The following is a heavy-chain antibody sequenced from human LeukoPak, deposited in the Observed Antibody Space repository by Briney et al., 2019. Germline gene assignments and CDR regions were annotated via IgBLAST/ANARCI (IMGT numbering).Heavy chain of an antibody. CDR2: INTNTGNP. D-gene: IGHD6-13*01. J-gene: IGHJ5*02. CDR3: ARVGSAFQQLKSNWFDP. Sequence: ASVKVSCKASGYTFTSYAMNWVRQAPGQGLEWMGWINTNTGNPTYAQGFTGRFVFSLDTSVSTAYLQISSLKAEDTAVYYCARVGSAFQQLKSNWFDPWGQGTLVTVSS. V-gene: IGHV7-4-1*02. CDR1: GYTFTSYA.